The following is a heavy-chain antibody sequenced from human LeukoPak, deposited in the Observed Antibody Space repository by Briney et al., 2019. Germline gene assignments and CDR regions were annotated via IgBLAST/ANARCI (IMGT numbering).Heavy chain of an antibody. CDR2: ISAYNGNT. J-gene: IGHJ3*02. Sequence: GASVKVSCKASGYTFTSYGISWVRQAPGQGLEWMGWISAYNGNTNYAQKLQGRVTMTTDTSTSTAYMELRSLRSDDTAVYYCARVSGSLSSSWYSEAFDIWGQGTMVTVSS. V-gene: IGHV1-18*01. CDR3: ARVSGSLSSSWYSEAFDI. CDR1: GYTFTSYG. D-gene: IGHD6-13*01.